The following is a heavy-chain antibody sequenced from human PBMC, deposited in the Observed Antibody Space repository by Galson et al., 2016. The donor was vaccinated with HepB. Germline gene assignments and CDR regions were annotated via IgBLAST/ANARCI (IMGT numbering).Heavy chain of an antibody. CDR3: ASHDYWNDNHDSFDI. V-gene: IGHV4-59*11. D-gene: IGHD3/OR15-3a*01. J-gene: IGHJ3*02. CDR2: ISLRGSGST. CDR1: GGSISGHY. Sequence: SETLSLTCTVSGGSISGHYWSWIRQPLGKGLEWIGFISLRGSGSTSYNPSLKSRVTISGDTSKNQISLRLRPVIAADTAVYYCASHDYWNDNHDSFDIWGQGTRVTVSS.